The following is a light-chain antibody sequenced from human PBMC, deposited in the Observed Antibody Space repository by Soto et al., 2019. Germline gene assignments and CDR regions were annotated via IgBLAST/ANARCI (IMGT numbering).Light chain of an antibody. CDR1: QSISSW. J-gene: IGKJ1*01. CDR2: KAS. CDR3: QQYNSYWT. Sequence: DIQMTPSPSTLSASVRDRVTLNCRASQSISSWLAWYQQKPGKAPKLLIYKASSLESGVPSRFSGSGSGTEFTLTISSLQPDDFATYYCQQYNSYWTFGQGTKVDIK. V-gene: IGKV1-5*03.